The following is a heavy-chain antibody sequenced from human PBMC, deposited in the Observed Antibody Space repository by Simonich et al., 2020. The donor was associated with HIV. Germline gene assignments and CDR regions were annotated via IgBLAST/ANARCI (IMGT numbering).Heavy chain of an antibody. CDR3: ARGIRAGDFYSQYYYYMDV. Sequence: QVQLQQWGAGLLKPSETLSLTCAVYGASFNAYYWSWIRQSPGKGLEWIGEINHRGSTKYNPSLKSRLTISADTSKNQVSLKLTSVTAADTAVYYCARGIRAGDFYSQYYYYMDVWGKGTTVIVSS. D-gene: IGHD2-21*02. J-gene: IGHJ6*03. CDR1: GASFNAYY. CDR2: INHRGST. V-gene: IGHV4-34*01.